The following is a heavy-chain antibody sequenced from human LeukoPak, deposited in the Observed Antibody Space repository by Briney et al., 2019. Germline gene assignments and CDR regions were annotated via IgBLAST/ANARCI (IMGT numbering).Heavy chain of an antibody. Sequence: GESLKISCKGSGYSFTSYWIGWVRQMPGKGLEWMGWMNPNSGNTGYAQKFQGRVTMTRNTSISTAYMELSSLRSEDTAVYYCARGSTMVRGVRGGNWFDPWGQGTLVTVSS. J-gene: IGHJ5*02. V-gene: IGHV1-8*02. CDR3: ARGSTMVRGVRGGNWFDP. CDR2: MNPNSGNT. D-gene: IGHD3-10*01. CDR1: GYSFTSYW.